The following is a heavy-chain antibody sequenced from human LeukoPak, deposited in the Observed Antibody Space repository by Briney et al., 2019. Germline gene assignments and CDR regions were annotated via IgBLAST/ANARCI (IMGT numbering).Heavy chain of an antibody. CDR1: GFTFSSYW. CDR3: ARDPWYCSDY. V-gene: IGHV3-7*04. J-gene: IGHJ4*02. Sequence: TGGTLRLSCAASGFTFSSYWMSCVRQPPGKGLEWVANIKQGGSEKYHVDRVKRRYIISRDNAMNALYMQMSSLRAEDTAMYYCARDPWYCSDYWGQGTLV. D-gene: IGHD6-13*01. CDR2: IKQGGSEK.